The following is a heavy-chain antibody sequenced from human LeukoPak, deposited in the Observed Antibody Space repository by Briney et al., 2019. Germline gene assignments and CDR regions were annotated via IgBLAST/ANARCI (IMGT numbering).Heavy chain of an antibody. CDR2: INHSGST. CDR1: GGSFSGYY. CDR3: ARGRTVTSIHYYYYYYMDV. D-gene: IGHD4-17*01. Sequence: TETLSLTCAVYGGSFSGYYWSWIRQPPGKGLEWIGEINHSGSTNYNQSLKSRVTISVDTSKNQFSQKLSSVTAADTTVYYCARGRTVTSIHYYYYYYMDVWGKGTTVTVTS. V-gene: IGHV4-34*01. J-gene: IGHJ6*03.